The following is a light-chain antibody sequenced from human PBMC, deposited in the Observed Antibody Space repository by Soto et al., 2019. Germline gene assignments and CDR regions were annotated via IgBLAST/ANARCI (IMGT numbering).Light chain of an antibody. Sequence: EIVLTQSPGTLSLSPGERVTLSCRPSQSVSSDSLAWYQQKPGQAPRLLIFGASSRATGIPDRFSGSGSGTDYTLTIRRLEPEDFAVYYCQQYGSSPLTFGGGTKVEIK. J-gene: IGKJ4*01. CDR1: QSVSSDS. CDR2: GAS. CDR3: QQYGSSPLT. V-gene: IGKV3-20*01.